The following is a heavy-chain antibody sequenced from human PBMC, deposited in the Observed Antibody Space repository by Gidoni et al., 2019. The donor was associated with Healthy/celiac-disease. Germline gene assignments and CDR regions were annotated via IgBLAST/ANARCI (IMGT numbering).Heavy chain of an antibody. CDR3: ARGRRYYYDSSGYLISSRAEYFQH. Sequence: QVQLQPWGAGLLKPSETLSLTCAVYGGSFSGYYWSWIRQPPGKGLEWIGEINHSGSTNYNPSIKSRVTISVDTSKNQFSLKLSSVTAADTAVYYCARGRRYYYDSSGYLISSRAEYFQHWGQGTLVTVSS. CDR2: INHSGST. CDR1: GGSFSGYY. J-gene: IGHJ1*01. D-gene: IGHD3-22*01. V-gene: IGHV4-34*01.